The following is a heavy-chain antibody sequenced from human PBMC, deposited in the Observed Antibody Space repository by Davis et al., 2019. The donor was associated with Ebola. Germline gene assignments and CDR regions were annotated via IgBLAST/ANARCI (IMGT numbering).Heavy chain of an antibody. J-gene: IGHJ6*02. Sequence: SETLSLTCAVYGGSFSGYYWSWIRQPPGKGLEWIGEINRSGSTNYNPSLKSRVTISVDTSKNQFSLKLSSVTAADTAVYYCASAPRYYGSGSYRNYGMDVWGQGTTVTVSS. V-gene: IGHV4-34*01. CDR1: GGSFSGYY. CDR2: INRSGST. CDR3: ASAPRYYGSGSYRNYGMDV. D-gene: IGHD3-10*01.